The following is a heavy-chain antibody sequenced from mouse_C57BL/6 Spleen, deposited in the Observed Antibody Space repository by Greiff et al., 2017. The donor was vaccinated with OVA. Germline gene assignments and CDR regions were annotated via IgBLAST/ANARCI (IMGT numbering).Heavy chain of an antibody. CDR3: APWDGY. J-gene: IGHJ2*01. Sequence: EVQLQQSGPELVKPGASVKISCKASGYTFTDYYMNWVKQSHGKSLEWIGDINPNNGGTSYNQKFKGKATLTVDKSSSTAYMELRSLTSEDSAVYYCAPWDGYWGQGTTLTVSS. V-gene: IGHV1-26*01. CDR1: GYTFTDYY. D-gene: IGHD4-1*01. CDR2: INPNNGGT.